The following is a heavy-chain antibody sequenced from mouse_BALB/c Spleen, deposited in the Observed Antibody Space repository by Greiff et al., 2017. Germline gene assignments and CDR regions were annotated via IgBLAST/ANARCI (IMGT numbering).Heavy chain of an antibody. Sequence: QVQLQQSGAELAKPGASVKMSCKASGYTFTSYWMHWVKQRPGQGLEWIGYINPSTGYTEYNQKFKDKATLTADKSSSTAYMQLSSLTSEDSAVYYCARTYYGNFDYWGQGTTLTVSS. V-gene: IGHV1-7*01. CDR1: GYTFTSYW. CDR3: ARTYYGNFDY. CDR2: INPSTGYT. D-gene: IGHD2-10*01. J-gene: IGHJ2*01.